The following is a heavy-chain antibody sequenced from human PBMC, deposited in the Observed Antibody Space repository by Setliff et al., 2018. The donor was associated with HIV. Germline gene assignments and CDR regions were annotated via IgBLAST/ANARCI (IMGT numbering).Heavy chain of an antibody. CDR1: GGSFSGYY. V-gene: IGHV4-34*12. Sequence: SETLSLTCAVYGGSFSGYYWSWIRQPPGKGLKWIGEIIPSGSTNYNPSLKSRVTISADTSKNQFSLKLSSVTAADTAVYYCARRSGWSLDYWGQGTLVTVSS. J-gene: IGHJ4*02. CDR2: IIPSGST. D-gene: IGHD6-19*01. CDR3: ARRSGWSLDY.